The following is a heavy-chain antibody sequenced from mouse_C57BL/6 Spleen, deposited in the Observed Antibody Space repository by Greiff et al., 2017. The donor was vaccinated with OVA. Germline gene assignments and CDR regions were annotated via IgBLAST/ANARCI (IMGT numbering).Heavy chain of an antibody. CDR3: ARSDDYDGAWFAY. D-gene: IGHD2-4*01. CDR1: GYTFTSYW. Sequence: VQLPQPGTELVKPGASVKLSCKASGYTFTSYWMHWVKQRPGQGLEWIGNINPSNGGTNYNEKFKSKATLTVDKSSSTAYMQLSSLTSEDAAVYYCARSDDYDGAWFAYWGQGTLVTVSA. J-gene: IGHJ3*01. V-gene: IGHV1-53*01. CDR2: INPSNGGT.